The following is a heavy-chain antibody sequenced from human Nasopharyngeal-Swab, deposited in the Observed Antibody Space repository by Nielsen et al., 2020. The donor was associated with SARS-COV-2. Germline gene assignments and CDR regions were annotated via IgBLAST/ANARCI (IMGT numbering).Heavy chain of an antibody. V-gene: IGHV4-34*01. J-gene: IGHJ4*02. D-gene: IGHD2-2*01. Sequence: WIRQPPGKGLEWIGEINHSGSTNYNPSLKSQVTISVDTSKNQFSLKLSSVTAADTAVYYCARIEDCSSTSCYDYFDYWGQGTLVTVSS. CDR3: ARIEDCSSTSCYDYFDY. CDR2: INHSGST.